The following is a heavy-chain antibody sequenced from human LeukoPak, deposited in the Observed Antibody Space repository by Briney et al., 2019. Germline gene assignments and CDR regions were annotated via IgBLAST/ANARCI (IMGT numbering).Heavy chain of an antibody. Sequence: ASVKVSCTASGYTFTSYGISWVRQAPGQGLEWMGWISAYNGNTNYAQKLQGRVTMTTDTSTSTAYMELRSLRSDDTAVYYCARVELGYCTNGVCYTVDYWGQGTLVTVSS. CDR3: ARVELGYCTNGVCYTVDY. J-gene: IGHJ4*02. CDR2: ISAYNGNT. V-gene: IGHV1-18*01. CDR1: GYTFTSYG. D-gene: IGHD2-8*01.